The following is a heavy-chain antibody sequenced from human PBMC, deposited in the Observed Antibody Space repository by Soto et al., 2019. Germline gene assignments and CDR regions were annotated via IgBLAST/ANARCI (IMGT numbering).Heavy chain of an antibody. CDR2: IYYSGST. V-gene: IGHV4-39*01. CDR3: ARRHSGSYGYLSDYYYGMDV. CDR1: GCSSSSSSYY. Sequence: ETLSLTCTVSGCSSSSSSYYWGWIRQPPGKGLEWIGSIYYSGSTYYNPSLKSRVTISVDTSKNQFSLKLSSVTAADTAVYYCARRHSGSYGYLSDYYYGMDVWGQGTTVTVSS. D-gene: IGHD5-18*01. J-gene: IGHJ6*02.